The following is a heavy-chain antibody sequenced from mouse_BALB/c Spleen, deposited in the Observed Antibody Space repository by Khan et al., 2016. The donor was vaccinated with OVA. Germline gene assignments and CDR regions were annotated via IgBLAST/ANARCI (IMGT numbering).Heavy chain of an antibody. D-gene: IGHD4-1*01. J-gene: IGHJ2*01. CDR1: GYTFTSYY. CDR2: IYPTYVDT. V-gene: IGHV1S56*01. Sequence: QVQLQQSGPELVKPGASVRISCKASGYTFTSYYIHWVRQRPGQGLEWIGWIYPTYVDTKYNEKFKDKATLTADKSSSAAYMQFSSLTSEDSAVYFCARSDSGTVFDYWCQGTTLTVSS. CDR3: ARSDSGTVFDY.